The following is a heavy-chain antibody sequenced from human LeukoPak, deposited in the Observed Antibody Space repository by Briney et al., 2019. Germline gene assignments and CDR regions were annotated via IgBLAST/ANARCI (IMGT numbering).Heavy chain of an antibody. Sequence: ASVKVSCKASGYTFTGYYMHWLRQAPGQGLEWMGWINPNSGGTNYAQKFQGRVTMTRDTSISTAYMELSRLRSDDTAVYYCASLFYGSGYYFDYWGQGTLVTVSS. CDR3: ASLFYGSGYYFDY. D-gene: IGHD3-10*01. CDR1: GYTFTGYY. J-gene: IGHJ4*02. V-gene: IGHV1-2*02. CDR2: INPNSGGT.